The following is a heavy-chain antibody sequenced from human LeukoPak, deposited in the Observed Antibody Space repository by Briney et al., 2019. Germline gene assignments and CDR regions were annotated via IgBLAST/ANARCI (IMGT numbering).Heavy chain of an antibody. CDR3: AYYDSSGYYYGRLRY. V-gene: IGHV3-23*01. CDR2: INAGGDNT. Sequence: GGSLRLSCAASGFTFSSHAMTWVRQTPGKGLEWVSNINAGGDNTLYADSVKGRFIISRDNSKSTLYLQMNSLRAEDTAVYFCAYYDSSGYYYGRLRYWGQGTPVTVSS. D-gene: IGHD3-22*01. CDR1: GFTFSSHA. J-gene: IGHJ4*02.